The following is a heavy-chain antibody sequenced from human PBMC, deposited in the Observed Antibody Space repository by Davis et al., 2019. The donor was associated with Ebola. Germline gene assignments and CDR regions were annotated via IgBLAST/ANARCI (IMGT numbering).Heavy chain of an antibody. V-gene: IGHV1-18*01. J-gene: IGHJ3*02. CDR2: ISAYNGNT. CDR1: GGAFSTYS. CDR3: ARGVDNYDYIWGRRSAFDI. D-gene: IGHD3-16*01. Sequence: ASVKVSCKASGGAFSTYSITWVRQAPGQGLEWMGWISAYNGNTNYAQKLQGRVTMTTDTSTSTAYMELRSLRSDDTAVYYCARGVDNYDYIWGRRSAFDIWGQGTMVTVSS.